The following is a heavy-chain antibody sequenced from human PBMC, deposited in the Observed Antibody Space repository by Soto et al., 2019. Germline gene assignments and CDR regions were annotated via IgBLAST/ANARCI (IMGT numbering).Heavy chain of an antibody. CDR1: GFTFSSYG. J-gene: IGHJ4*02. V-gene: IGHV3-33*01. CDR2: IWYDGSNK. D-gene: IGHD2-15*01. CDR3: ATSDIVVVVAAGHY. Sequence: QVQLVESGGGVVQPGRSLRLSCAASGFTFSSYGMHWVRQAPGKGLEWVAVIWYDGSNKYYADSVKGRFSISRDNSKNTLYLQMNSLRAEDTAVYYCATSDIVVVVAAGHYWGQGTLVTVSS.